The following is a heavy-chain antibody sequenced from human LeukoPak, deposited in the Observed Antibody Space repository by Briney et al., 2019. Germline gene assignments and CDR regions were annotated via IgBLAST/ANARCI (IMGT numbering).Heavy chain of an antibody. J-gene: IGHJ4*02. Sequence: SETLSLTCTVSGGSISSSSYYWGWIRQPPGKGLEWIGSIYYSGSTYYNPSLKSRVTISVDTSKNQFSLKLSSVTAADTAVYYCARESPGGKWELLRGLDYWGQGTLVTVSS. CDR1: GGSISSSSYY. CDR3: ARESPGGKWELLRGLDY. D-gene: IGHD1-26*01. CDR2: IYYSGST. V-gene: IGHV4-39*07.